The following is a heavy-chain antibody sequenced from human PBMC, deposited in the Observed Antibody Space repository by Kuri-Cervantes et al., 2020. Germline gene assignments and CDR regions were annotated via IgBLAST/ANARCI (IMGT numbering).Heavy chain of an antibody. Sequence: ASVKVSCKASGYTFTSYYMHWVRQAPGQGLEWMGIINHSGGSTSYAQKFQGRVTMTRDTSTSTVFLELSSLRSADTAVYYCARHGAGVDRYLTGTTYYYYYGMDVWGQGTTVTVSS. V-gene: IGHV1-46*01. CDR1: GYTFTSYY. D-gene: IGHD1-7*01. J-gene: IGHJ6*02. CDR3: ARHGAGVDRYLTGTTYYYYYGMDV. CDR2: INHSGGST.